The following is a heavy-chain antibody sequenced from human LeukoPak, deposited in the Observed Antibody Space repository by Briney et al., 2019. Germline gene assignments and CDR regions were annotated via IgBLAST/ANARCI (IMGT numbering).Heavy chain of an antibody. CDR2: INPSGGST. CDR1: GYTFTSYY. CDR3: AREEPDEGWFDP. Sequence: ASVKVSCTASGYTFTSYYMHRVRQAPGQGLEWMGIINPSGGSTSYAQKFQGRVTMTRDTSTSTVYMELSSLRSEDTAVYYCAREEPDEGWFDPWGQGTLVTVSS. V-gene: IGHV1-46*01. J-gene: IGHJ5*02. D-gene: IGHD1-14*01.